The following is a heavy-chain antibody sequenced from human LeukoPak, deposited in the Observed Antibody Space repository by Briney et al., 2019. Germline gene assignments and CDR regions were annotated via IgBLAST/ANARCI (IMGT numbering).Heavy chain of an antibody. V-gene: IGHV3-23*01. CDR2: ISGSGGST. J-gene: IGHJ4*02. CDR3: AKDLVGGNRGPYYFDY. D-gene: IGHD4-23*01. CDR1: GFTFSSYA. Sequence: PGGSLRLSCAASGFTFSSYAMSWVRQAPGKGLEWVSAISGSGGSTYYADSVKGRFTISRDNSKNTLYLQMNSLRAEDTAVYYCAKDLVGGNRGPYYFDYWGQGTLVTVSS.